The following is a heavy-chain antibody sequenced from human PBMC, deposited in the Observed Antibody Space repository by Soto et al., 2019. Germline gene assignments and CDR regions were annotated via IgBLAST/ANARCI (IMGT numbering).Heavy chain of an antibody. CDR2: ISYDGSNK. Sequence: ESGGGVVQPGRSLRLSCAASGFTFSSYAMHWVRQAPGKGLEWVAVISYDGSNKYYADSVKGRFTISRDNSKNTLYLQMNSLRAEDTAVYYCARGLVDWSRGGVSYGMDVWGQGTTVTVSS. CDR1: GFTFSSYA. V-gene: IGHV3-30-3*01. D-gene: IGHD3-16*01. J-gene: IGHJ6*02. CDR3: ARGLVDWSRGGVSYGMDV.